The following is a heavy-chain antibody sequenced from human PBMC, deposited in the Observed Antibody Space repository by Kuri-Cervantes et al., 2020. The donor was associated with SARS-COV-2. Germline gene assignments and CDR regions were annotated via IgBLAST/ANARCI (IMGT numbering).Heavy chain of an antibody. CDR2: ISSSSTI. V-gene: IGHV3-69-1*01. CDR1: GFTFSDYY. Sequence: GESLKISCAASGFTFSDYYMNWVRQAPGKGLEWVSSISSSSTIYYADSVKGRFTISRDNAKNSLYLQMNSLRDEDTAVYYCARDYGVVVPAAHDAFDIWGQGTMVTVSS. D-gene: IGHD2-2*01. J-gene: IGHJ3*02. CDR3: ARDYGVVVPAAHDAFDI.